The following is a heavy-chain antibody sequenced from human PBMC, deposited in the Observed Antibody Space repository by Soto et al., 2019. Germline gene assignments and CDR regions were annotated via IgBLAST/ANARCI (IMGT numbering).Heavy chain of an antibody. Sequence: SGPTLVNHTQTLTLTCTFSGFSLRTRSVGVGWILQPPGKALEWLALIYWNDDKHYSPSLKSRLTITKDTSKNHAVLTMTNMDPVDTATYYCARGLATLPVFAFDVWGQGTVVTVSS. CDR2: IYWNDDK. CDR1: GFSLRTRSVG. V-gene: IGHV2-5*01. J-gene: IGHJ3*01. D-gene: IGHD6-6*01. CDR3: ARGLATLPVFAFDV.